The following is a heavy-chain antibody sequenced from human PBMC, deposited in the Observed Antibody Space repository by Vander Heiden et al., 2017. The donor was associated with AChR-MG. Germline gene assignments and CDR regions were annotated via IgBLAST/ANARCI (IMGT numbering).Heavy chain of an antibody. CDR3: AKDYYGSGSFPRDAFDI. V-gene: IGHV3-23*01. Sequence: EVQLLESGGGLVQPGGSLRLHCAASGFPFRRYAMGWVRQAPGKGLEWVSAISGSGGSTYYADSVKGRFTISRDNSKNTLYLQMNSLRAEDTAVYYCAKDYYGSGSFPRDAFDIWGQGTMVTVSS. CDR1: GFPFRRYA. D-gene: IGHD3-10*01. CDR2: ISGSGGST. J-gene: IGHJ3*02.